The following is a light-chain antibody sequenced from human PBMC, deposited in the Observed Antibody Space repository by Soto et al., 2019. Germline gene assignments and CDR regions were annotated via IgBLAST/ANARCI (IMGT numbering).Light chain of an antibody. J-gene: IGKJ3*01. Sequence: DIQVTQSPPSLSASVGDKVTVTCQASQESKTFLNWFQQRPGEAPKLLIYATSNLEPGVPSRFSGRQSGTDFILSISSLQPEDVGTYYCQQSDNLPDFTFGPGTKVNI. CDR1: QESKTF. CDR3: QQSDNLPDFT. CDR2: ATS. V-gene: IGKV1-33*01.